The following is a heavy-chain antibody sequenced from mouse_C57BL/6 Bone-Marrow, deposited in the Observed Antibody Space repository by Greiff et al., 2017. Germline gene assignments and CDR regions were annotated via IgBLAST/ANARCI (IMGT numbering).Heavy chain of an antibody. CDR1: GFNFKDAY. V-gene: IGHV14-4*01. Sequence: VQLQQSGAELVSPGASVKWSCTASGFNFKDAYIHWWNQRPEQGLGWIGWIDPEIGDTEYASKFRGKATITSATSSKTAYLQLSSLAPEDAAVYYCSSCDGNYFDFWGQGTPLTVAS. D-gene: IGHD2-3*01. J-gene: IGHJ2*01. CDR2: IDPEIGDT. CDR3: SSCDGNYFDF.